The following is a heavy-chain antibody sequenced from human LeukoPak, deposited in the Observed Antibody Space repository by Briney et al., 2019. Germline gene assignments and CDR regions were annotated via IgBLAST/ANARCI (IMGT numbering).Heavy chain of an antibody. CDR2: IKQDGSEK. CDR3: ARALRSGYAPDY. CDR1: GFTFSSYW. Sequence: GGSLRVSCVASGFTFSSYWMTWVRQAPGKGLEWVANIKQDGSEKYYVDSVKGRFTISRDNTKNSLYLQMDSLRVEDTAVYYCARALRSGYAPDYWGQGTLVTVSS. V-gene: IGHV3-7*01. D-gene: IGHD3-3*01. J-gene: IGHJ4*02.